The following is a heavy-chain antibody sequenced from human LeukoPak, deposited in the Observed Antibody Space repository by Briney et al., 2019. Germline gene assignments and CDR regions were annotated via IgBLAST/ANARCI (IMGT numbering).Heavy chain of an antibody. J-gene: IGHJ5*02. V-gene: IGHV4-39*07. D-gene: IGHD2-2*02. CDR1: GASISSTNNF. CDR3: ARGWDIVVVPAAILWFDP. CDR2: IYYSVST. Sequence: PSETLSLTCTVSGASISSTNNFWGWIRQTPGKGLEWTATIYYSVSTYYNPSLKSRLSISVDTSKNQFSLKLSSVTAADTAVYYCARGWDIVVVPAAILWFDPWGQGTLVTVSS.